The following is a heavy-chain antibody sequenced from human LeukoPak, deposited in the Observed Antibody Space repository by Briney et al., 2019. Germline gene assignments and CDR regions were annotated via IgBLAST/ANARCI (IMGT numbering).Heavy chain of an antibody. CDR3: ARTTYYDFWSGYYFPYMDV. J-gene: IGHJ6*03. CDR2: ISGSGGST. D-gene: IGHD3-3*01. Sequence: PGGSLRLSSAASGFTFSIYAMSWVRQAPGKGLEWVSGISGSGGSTYYADSVKGRFTISRDNSKNTLYLQMNSLRAEDTAVYYCARTTYYDFWSGYYFPYMDVWGKGTTVTVSS. CDR1: GFTFSIYA. V-gene: IGHV3-23*01.